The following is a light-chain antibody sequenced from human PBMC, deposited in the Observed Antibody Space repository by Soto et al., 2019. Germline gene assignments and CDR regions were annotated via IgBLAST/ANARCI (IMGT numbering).Light chain of an antibody. Sequence: QSALTQPASVSGSPGQSITISCTGTSSDVGGYNLVSWYQQHPGKVPKLILYEASKRPSGVSNRFSGSQSGTTASLTVSGLQAEDEADYYCCSYAGDKTYVFGSGTKVTVL. CDR2: EAS. CDR1: SSDVGGYNL. V-gene: IGLV2-23*01. J-gene: IGLJ1*01. CDR3: CSYAGDKTYV.